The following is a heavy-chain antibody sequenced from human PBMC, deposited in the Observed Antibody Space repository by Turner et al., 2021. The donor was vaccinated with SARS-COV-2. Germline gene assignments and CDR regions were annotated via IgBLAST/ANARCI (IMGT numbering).Heavy chain of an antibody. CDR3: ARGETIAVAGTQYFDY. V-gene: IGHV1-2*02. J-gene: IGHJ4*02. CDR2: INPNSGGT. CDR1: GYTFTGYY. Sequence: QVQLVQSGAEVTKPGASVKVSCKASGYTFTGYYMLWVRQAPGQGLEWMGWINPNSGGTNYAQRFQGSVTMTRDTSISTAYMELSRLRSDDTAVYYCARGETIAVAGTQYFDYWGQGTLVTVSS. D-gene: IGHD6-19*01.